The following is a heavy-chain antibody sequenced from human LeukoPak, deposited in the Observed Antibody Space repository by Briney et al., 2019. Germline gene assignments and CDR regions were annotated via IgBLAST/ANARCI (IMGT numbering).Heavy chain of an antibody. Sequence: PGGSLRLSCAASGFTFSSYAMSWVRQAPGKGLEWVSGISGSGGSTYYADSVKGRFIISRDNSKNSLYLQMNSLRPEDTALYYCSTDPRLLIYWGHGTLVTVSS. CDR1: GFTFSSYA. V-gene: IGHV3-23*01. CDR3: STDPRLLIY. CDR2: ISGSGGST. D-gene: IGHD2-8*01. J-gene: IGHJ4*01.